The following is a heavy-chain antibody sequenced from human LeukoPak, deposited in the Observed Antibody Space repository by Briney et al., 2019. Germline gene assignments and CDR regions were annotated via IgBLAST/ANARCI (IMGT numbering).Heavy chain of an antibody. J-gene: IGHJ4*02. V-gene: IGHV3-23*01. CDR3: AKDGGWDGYYGPGTYYGAVY. D-gene: IGHD3-10*01. CDR1: GFPFSSYA. CDR2: ISGSGATT. Sequence: PGGSLRLSCAGSGFPFSSYAMSWVRQAPGKGPEWVSAISGSGATTYYADSVKGRFTISRDNSKNTLYLQINSLRAEESATYYCAKDGGWDGYYGPGTYYGAVYWGQGTLVTVSS.